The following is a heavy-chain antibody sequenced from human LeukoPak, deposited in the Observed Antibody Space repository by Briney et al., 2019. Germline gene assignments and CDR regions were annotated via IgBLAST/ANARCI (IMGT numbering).Heavy chain of an antibody. CDR3: ARVTDHDSGDSFFDY. CDR2: IFYSGST. CDR1: GGSISSDN. Sequence: PSETLSLTCTASGGSISSDNWSWIRQPPGKGLEWIGYIFYSGSTNYNPSLKSRVTLSVDTSKNQFSLKVSSVTAADTAVYFCARVTDHDSGDSFFDYWGQGTLVTVSS. J-gene: IGHJ4*02. D-gene: IGHD4-17*01. V-gene: IGHV4-59*01.